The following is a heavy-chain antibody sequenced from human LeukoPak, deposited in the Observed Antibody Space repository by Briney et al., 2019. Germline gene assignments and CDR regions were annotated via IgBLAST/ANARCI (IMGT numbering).Heavy chain of an antibody. Sequence: PGGSLRLSCAVSGFTVSNNYMSWVRQAPGKGLEWVSVIYSGGSTYYADSVRGRFTISRDDSKNTLYLQMNSLRAEDTAVYYCARHSDYDILTGPNDYWGQGTLVTVSS. CDR3: ARHSDYDILTGPNDY. CDR2: IYSGGST. J-gene: IGHJ4*02. V-gene: IGHV3-53*01. CDR1: GFTVSNNY. D-gene: IGHD3-9*01.